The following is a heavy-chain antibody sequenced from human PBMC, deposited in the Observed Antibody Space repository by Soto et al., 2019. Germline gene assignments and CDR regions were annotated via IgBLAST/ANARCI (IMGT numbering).Heavy chain of an antibody. V-gene: IGHV1-69*12. J-gene: IGHJ4*02. CDR3: AREGASSSWYGGFDY. CDR2: IIPMFGTA. D-gene: IGHD6-13*01. CDR1: GGTFSSYA. Sequence: QVQLVQSVAEVKKPGSSVNVSCKASGGTFSSYAISWVRQAPGQGLEWMGGIIPMFGTANYAQKFQGRITITADESTSTAYMELSSLRSEDTAVYYCAREGASSSWYGGFDYWGQGTLVTVSS.